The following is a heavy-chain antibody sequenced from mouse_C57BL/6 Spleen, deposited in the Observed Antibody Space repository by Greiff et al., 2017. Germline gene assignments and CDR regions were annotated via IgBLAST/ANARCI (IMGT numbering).Heavy chain of an antibody. J-gene: IGHJ1*03. CDR2: IDPENGDT. Sequence: VQLQQSGAELVRPGASVKLSCTASGFNIKDDYMHWVKQRPEQGLEWIGWIDPENGDTEYASKFQGKATITADTSSNTAYLQLSSLTSEDTAVYYCTINYYGSSFSYWYFDVWGTGTTVTVSS. D-gene: IGHD1-1*01. CDR1: GFNIKDDY. CDR3: TINYYGSSFSYWYFDV. V-gene: IGHV14-4*01.